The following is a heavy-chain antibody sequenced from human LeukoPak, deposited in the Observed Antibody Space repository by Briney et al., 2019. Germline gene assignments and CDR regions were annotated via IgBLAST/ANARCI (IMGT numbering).Heavy chain of an antibody. V-gene: IGHV1-69*05. CDR1: GGTFTSYA. CDR2: IIPIFGTA. D-gene: IGHD5-18*01. Sequence: GSSVKVSCTASGGTFTSYAISWVRQAPGQRLEWMGGIIPIFGTANYAQKFQGRVTITTDESTSTAYMELSSLRSEDTAVYYSARARHTAMGYYFDYWGQGTLVTVSS. J-gene: IGHJ4*02. CDR3: ARARHTAMGYYFDY.